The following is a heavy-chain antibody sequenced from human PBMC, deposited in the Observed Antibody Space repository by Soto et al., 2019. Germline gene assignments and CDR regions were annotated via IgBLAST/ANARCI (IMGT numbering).Heavy chain of an antibody. V-gene: IGHV1-69*01. CDR1: GGTFSSYA. CDR3: ARDHMVPHSGSYGGAFDI. D-gene: IGHD1-26*01. CDR2: IIPIFGTA. Sequence: QVQLVQSGAEVKKPGSSVTVSCKASGGTFSSYAISWVRQAPGQALEWMGGIIPIFGTANYAQKFQGRVTITADESTSTAYMELSSLRSEDTAVYYCARDHMVPHSGSYGGAFDIWGQGTMVTVSS. J-gene: IGHJ3*02.